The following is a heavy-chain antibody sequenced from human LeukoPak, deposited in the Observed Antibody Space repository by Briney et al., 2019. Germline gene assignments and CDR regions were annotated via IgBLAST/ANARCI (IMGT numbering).Heavy chain of an antibody. CDR2: ISWNSGSI. Sequence: GGSLRLSCAASGFTFDDHAMHWVRQAPGKGLEWVSGISWNSGSIGYADSVKGRFTISRDNAKNSLYLQMNSLRAEDTALYYCAKDTANYGGFDYWGQGTLVTVSS. J-gene: IGHJ4*02. D-gene: IGHD4-23*01. CDR3: AKDTANYGGFDY. V-gene: IGHV3-9*01. CDR1: GFTFDDHA.